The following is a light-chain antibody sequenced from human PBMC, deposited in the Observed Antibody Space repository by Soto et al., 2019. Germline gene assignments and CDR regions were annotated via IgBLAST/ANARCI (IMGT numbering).Light chain of an antibody. CDR1: SSDVGAYNF. J-gene: IGLJ1*01. V-gene: IGLV2-14*01. Sequence: QSALTQPASVSGSPGQSITISCTGSSSDVGAYNFVSWYQHHPGRAPTLILYEVTTRPSGVSSRFSGSKSGNTASLTISGLQADDEATYYCSSYTSTNTPYVFGTGTKLTVL. CDR2: EVT. CDR3: SSYTSTNTPYV.